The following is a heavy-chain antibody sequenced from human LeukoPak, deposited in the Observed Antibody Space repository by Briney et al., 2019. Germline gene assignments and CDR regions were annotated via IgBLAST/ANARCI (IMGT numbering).Heavy chain of an antibody. V-gene: IGHV4-4*07. CDR3: ARETTGLARYFDY. CDR1: GGSISSHY. D-gene: IGHD4-11*01. CDR2: IYTSGST. Sequence: PSETLSLTCTVSGGSISSHYWSWIRQPAGKGLEWIGRIYTSGSTNYNPSLKSRVTMSVDTSKNQFSLNLSSVTAADTAFYYCARETTGLARYFDYWGQGTLVTVSS. J-gene: IGHJ4*02.